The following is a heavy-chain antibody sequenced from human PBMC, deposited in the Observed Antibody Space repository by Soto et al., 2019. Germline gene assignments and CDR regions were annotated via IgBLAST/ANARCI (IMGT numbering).Heavy chain of an antibody. V-gene: IGHV4-39*01. CDR3: ARSSIKPQVFMYPFDS. CDR2: IYYDGNT. D-gene: IGHD3-3*01. CDR1: GDSVISDSHY. J-gene: IGHJ4*02. Sequence: SETLSLTCTVSGDSVISDSHYWGWIRQPPGKGLESIANIYYDGNTYYNPSLKGRVTISLDTSKNQFSLRLNSVTAADTAVYYCARSSIKPQVFMYPFDSWSQGTLVTVS.